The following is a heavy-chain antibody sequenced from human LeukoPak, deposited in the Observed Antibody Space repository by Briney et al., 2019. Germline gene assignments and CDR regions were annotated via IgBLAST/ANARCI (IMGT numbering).Heavy chain of an antibody. CDR3: ARAAFYYSHAFDI. Sequence: GGSLRLSCTVSGFTFSTYWMNWVRQAPGKGLEWVANMKQDGSERYYVDSVKGRFTISRDNAKNSLYLQMNSLRAEDTAVYYCARAAFYYSHAFDIWGQGTMVTVSS. D-gene: IGHD1-26*01. CDR1: GFTFSTYW. CDR2: MKQDGSER. V-gene: IGHV3-7*01. J-gene: IGHJ3*02.